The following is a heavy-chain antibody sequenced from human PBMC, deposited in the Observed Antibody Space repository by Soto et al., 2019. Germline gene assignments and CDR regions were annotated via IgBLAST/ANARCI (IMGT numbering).Heavy chain of an antibody. CDR1: GYTFTSYG. CDR3: ARRGLLEGSAHHDY. CDR2: ISAYNGNT. D-gene: IGHD3-3*01. Sequence: QVQLVQSGAEVKKPGASVKVSCKASGYTFTSYGISWVRQAPGQGLEWMGWISAYNGNTNDAQKLQGRVTMTTDTSASTAYMELRSLRSYHTAVYYCARRGLLEGSAHHDYWGQGTLVAVSS. V-gene: IGHV1-18*01. J-gene: IGHJ4*02.